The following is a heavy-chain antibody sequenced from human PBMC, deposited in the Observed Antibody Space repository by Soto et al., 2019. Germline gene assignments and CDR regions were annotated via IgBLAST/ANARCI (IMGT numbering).Heavy chain of an antibody. V-gene: IGHV4-39*01. D-gene: IGHD2-2*01. CDR2: MYYSGST. J-gene: IGHJ5*02. CDR3: ARLHCNSPNCVPLDP. CDR1: GGSISSGTYY. Sequence: SETLSLTCTVSGGSISSGTYYGGWIRQPPGKGLEWIGSMYYSGSTSYNPSLKSRVTMSVDTSKNQLSLRLSSVTAADTAVYYCARLHCNSPNCVPLDPWGQGTLVTVSS.